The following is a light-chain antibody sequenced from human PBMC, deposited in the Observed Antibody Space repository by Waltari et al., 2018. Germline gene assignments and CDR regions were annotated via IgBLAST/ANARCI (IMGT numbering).Light chain of an antibody. CDR1: SGSIASNY. J-gene: IGLJ3*02. CDR3: QSYDVSNPDWV. V-gene: IGLV6-57*04. CDR2: EYN. Sequence: NFMLTQPHSVSESPGKTVTISCTRSSGSIASNYVQWYQQRPGSAPTTVIYEYNRRPSGVPARFSGSIDSSSNSASLTISGVKTEDEADYYCQSYDVSNPDWVFGGGTKLTVL.